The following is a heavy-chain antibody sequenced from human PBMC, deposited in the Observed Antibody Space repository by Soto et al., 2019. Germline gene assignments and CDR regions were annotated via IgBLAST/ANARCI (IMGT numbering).Heavy chain of an antibody. CDR2: ICYDGSNR. J-gene: IGHJ5*02. CDR1: GFTFTTYG. V-gene: IGHV3-33*01. CDR3: ARDTAGDKRINNWFAP. Sequence: QVQLVESGGGVVQPGTSLRLSCLTSGFTFTTYGMHWVRQAPGKGLAWVAVICYDGSNRYYADSVKGRFTISRDNSENTLYLQMTSVRVEDTAVYYCARDTAGDKRINNWFAPWGQGTLVTVSS. D-gene: IGHD5-18*01.